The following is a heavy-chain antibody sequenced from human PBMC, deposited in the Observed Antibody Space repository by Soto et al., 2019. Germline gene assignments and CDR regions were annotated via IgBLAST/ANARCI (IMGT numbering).Heavy chain of an antibody. CDR2: INAFNGNT. V-gene: IGHV1-18*01. Sequence: QVQLVQSGVEVKKPGASVKVSCKASGYTFTTFGITWVRQAPGQGLQWMGGINAFNGNTNYAQKLQGRVTMTTDTSTSTANMELRSLRSDDTAVYYWAMQNAEYCQNWGQDTLVTVS. CDR3: AMQNAEYCQN. J-gene: IGHJ1*01. CDR1: GYTFTTFG.